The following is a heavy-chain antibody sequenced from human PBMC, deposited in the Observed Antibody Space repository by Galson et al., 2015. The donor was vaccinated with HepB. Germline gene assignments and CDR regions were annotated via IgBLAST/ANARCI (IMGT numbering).Heavy chain of an antibody. J-gene: IGHJ5*02. Sequence: SVKVSCKASGYIFTTYAIHWVRRAPGQRLEWMGRINADNGNTKYSQKFQGRVTITRDTSASTAYMELSSLRSEDTAVYYCARDAITMVRGGGYNWFDPWGQGTLVTVSS. CDR2: INADNGNT. D-gene: IGHD3-10*01. CDR3: ARDAITMVRGGGYNWFDP. V-gene: IGHV1-3*01. CDR1: GYIFTTYA.